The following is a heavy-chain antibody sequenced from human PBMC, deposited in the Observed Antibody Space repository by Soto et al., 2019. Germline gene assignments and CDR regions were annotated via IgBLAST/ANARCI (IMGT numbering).Heavy chain of an antibody. V-gene: IGHV4-59*01. Sequence: SETLSLTCTVSSGSISSYYWSWIRQPPGKGLEWIGYIYYSGSTNYNPSLKSRVTISVDTSKNQFSLKLSSVTAADTAVYYCARRYGPSFDYWGQGTLVTVSS. J-gene: IGHJ4*02. CDR3: ARRYGPSFDY. CDR1: SGSISSYY. CDR2: IYYSGST. D-gene: IGHD4-17*01.